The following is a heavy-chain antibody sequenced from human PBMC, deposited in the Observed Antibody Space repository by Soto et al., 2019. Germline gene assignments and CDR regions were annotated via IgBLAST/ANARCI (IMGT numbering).Heavy chain of an antibody. CDR1: GFTSSNAW. J-gene: IGHJ4*02. CDR2: IKSKTDGGTT. V-gene: IGHV3-15*01. D-gene: IGHD3-9*01. CDR3: TTSTYYDILTGYYIPDY. Sequence: GGSLRLSCAASGFTSSNAWMSWVRQAPGKGLEWVGRIKSKTDGGTTDYAAPVKGRFTISRDDSKNTLYLQMNSLKTEDTAVYYCTTSTYYDILTGYYIPDYWGQGTLVTVSS.